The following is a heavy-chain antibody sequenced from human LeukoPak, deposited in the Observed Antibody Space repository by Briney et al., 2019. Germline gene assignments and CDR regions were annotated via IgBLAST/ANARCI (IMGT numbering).Heavy chain of an antibody. CDR2: IYYSGST. CDR1: GGSIGSGGYY. CDR3: ARPESWRITMKFNDAFDI. Sequence: SETLSLTCTVSGGSIGSGGYYWSWIRQHPGKGLEWIGYIYYSGSTYYNPSLKSRVTISVDTSKNQFSLKLSSVTGADTAVYYCARPESWRITMKFNDAFDIWGQGTMVTVSS. V-gene: IGHV4-31*03. D-gene: IGHD3-22*01. J-gene: IGHJ3*02.